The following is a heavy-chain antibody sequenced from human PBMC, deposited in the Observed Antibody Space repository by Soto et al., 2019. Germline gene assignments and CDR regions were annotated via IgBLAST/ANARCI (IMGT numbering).Heavy chain of an antibody. D-gene: IGHD2-2*01. V-gene: IGHV1-18*01. Sequence: ASVKVSCKASGYTFTSYGISWVRQAPGQGLEWMGWISAYNGNTNYAQKLQGRVTMTTDTSTSTAYMELRSLRSDDTAVYYCARDAIVVVPAAMFGKLENWFDPWGQGTLVTVSS. CDR1: GYTFTSYG. CDR2: ISAYNGNT. J-gene: IGHJ5*02. CDR3: ARDAIVVVPAAMFGKLENWFDP.